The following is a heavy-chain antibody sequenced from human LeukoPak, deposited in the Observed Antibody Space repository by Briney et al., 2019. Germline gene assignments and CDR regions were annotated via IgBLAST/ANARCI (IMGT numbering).Heavy chain of an antibody. D-gene: IGHD3-22*01. J-gene: IGHJ5*02. V-gene: IGHV4-39*01. Sequence: PSETLSLTCTVSGDSISGNSYYWGWIRQPPGKGLEWIGSIYSSGSTYYNSSLKSRVTISVDTSKNQFSLRLSSVTAADTAVYYCARGHYYYDENWFDPWGQGTLVTVSS. CDR3: ARGHYYYDENWFDP. CDR1: GDSISGNSYY. CDR2: IYSSGST.